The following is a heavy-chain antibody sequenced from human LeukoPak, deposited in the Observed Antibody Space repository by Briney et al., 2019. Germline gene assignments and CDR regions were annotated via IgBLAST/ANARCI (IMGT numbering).Heavy chain of an antibody. J-gene: IGHJ4*02. D-gene: IGHD2/OR15-2a*01. CDR1: GYTFTSYG. Sequence: ASVKVSCKASGYTFTSYGISWVRQAPGQGLEWMGWISAYNGNTNYAQKLQGRVTMTTDTSTSTAYMELRSLRSDDTAVYFCAKTPHVNSNSHYWGQGTLVTVSS. V-gene: IGHV1-18*01. CDR2: ISAYNGNT. CDR3: AKTPHVNSNSHY.